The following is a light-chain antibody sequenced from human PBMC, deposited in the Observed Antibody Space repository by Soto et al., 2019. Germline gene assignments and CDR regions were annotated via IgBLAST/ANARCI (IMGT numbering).Light chain of an antibody. CDR1: SSNIGSNT. Sequence: QSVLTQPPSASGTPGQRVTISCSGSSSNIGSNTVNWYQQLPGTAPKLLIYSNNQRPSGVPDRFSGSKSGTSASLATSGLQSEDEADYYCAAWDDSLNGPGYVFGTGTKLTVL. CDR3: AAWDDSLNGPGYV. CDR2: SNN. J-gene: IGLJ1*01. V-gene: IGLV1-44*01.